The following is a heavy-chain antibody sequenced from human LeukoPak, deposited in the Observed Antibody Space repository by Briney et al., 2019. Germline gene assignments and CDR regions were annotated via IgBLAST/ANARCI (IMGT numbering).Heavy chain of an antibody. CDR2: ISGRGVST. CDR1: GFTFSSYV. CDR3: AKGASSGWLLYWFDP. J-gene: IGHJ5*02. D-gene: IGHD6-19*01. V-gene: IGHV3-23*01. Sequence: GGSLRLSCAASGFTFSSYVMTWVRQAPGRGLEWVSGISGRGVSTYYADSVKGRFTLSRDNSKNTLYLKINSLRAEDTAIYYCAKGASSGWLLYWFDPWGQGTLVTVSS.